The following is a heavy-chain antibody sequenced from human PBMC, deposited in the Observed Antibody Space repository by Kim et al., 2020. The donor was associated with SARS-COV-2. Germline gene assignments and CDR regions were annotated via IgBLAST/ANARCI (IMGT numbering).Heavy chain of an antibody. J-gene: IGHJ5*02. CDR2: IYYSGST. CDR1: GGSISSSSYY. D-gene: IGHD2-2*01. V-gene: IGHV4-39*01. CDR3: ASAGQYQLLIFGSFGFDP. Sequence: SETLSLTCTVSGGSISSSSYYWGWIRQPPGKGLEWIGSIYYSGSTYYNPSLKSRVTISVDTSKNQFSLKLSSVTAADTAVYYCASAGQYQLLIFGSFGFDPWGQGTLVTVSS.